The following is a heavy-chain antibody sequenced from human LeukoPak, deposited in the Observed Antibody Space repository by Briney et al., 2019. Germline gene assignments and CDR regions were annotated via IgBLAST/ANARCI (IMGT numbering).Heavy chain of an antibody. CDR1: GGTFSSYA. CDR2: IIPIFGTA. V-gene: IGHV1-69*05. Sequence: SVTVSCKASGGTFSSYAISWVRQAPGPGREWMGGIIPIFGTANYAQKFEGRVTITTDESTSTAYMELSSLRSEDTAVYYCARGGDSSGYYYEGDYFDYWGQGTLVTVSS. CDR3: ARGGDSSGYYYEGDYFDY. J-gene: IGHJ4*02. D-gene: IGHD3-22*01.